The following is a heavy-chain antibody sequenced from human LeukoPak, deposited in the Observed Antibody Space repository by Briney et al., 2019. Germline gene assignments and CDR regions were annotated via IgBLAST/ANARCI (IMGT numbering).Heavy chain of an antibody. Sequence: GGSLRLSSAHSGFTAFTNEMSCVRQAPGKGLEWVSVLYSDGNTKYAASVQGRFTISGDNSKNTLYLEKNSLSPDDTAVYYCARRLDPLGANTLAFCGQGTLVTVSS. CDR1: GFTAFTNE. CDR2: LYSDGNT. J-gene: IGHJ4*02. V-gene: IGHV3-53*01. D-gene: IGHD4/OR15-4a*01. CDR3: ARRLDPLGANTLAF.